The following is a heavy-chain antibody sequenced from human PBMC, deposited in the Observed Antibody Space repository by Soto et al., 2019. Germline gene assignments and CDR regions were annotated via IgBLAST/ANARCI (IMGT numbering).Heavy chain of an antibody. V-gene: IGHV1-69*02. J-gene: IGHJ4*02. D-gene: IGHD3-10*01. CDR2: VIPMVGMS. CDR3: AANYGSGSAHFDY. Sequence: QVQLVQSGAEVKKPGSSVKVSCTASGGTFNFYSISWVRQAPGQGLEWVGRVIPMVGMSEYAQKFQGRVTITADKSTSTAYMSLRSLRSEDTAVYYCAANYGSGSAHFDYWGQGTRVTVSS. CDR1: GGTFNFYS.